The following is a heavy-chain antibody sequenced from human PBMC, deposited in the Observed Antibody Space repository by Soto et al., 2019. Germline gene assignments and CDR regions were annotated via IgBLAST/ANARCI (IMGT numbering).Heavy chain of an antibody. CDR1: GGTSSSYT. V-gene: IGHV1-69*17. CDR2: IVPIFGMK. D-gene: IGHD6-13*01. Sequence: QVQLVQSGAEVKPPGSSLKVSCKASGGTSSSYTISWVRQAPGQGLEWMGGIVPIFGMKNYAQKFQDRLTITADTSTSTAYMELSSLRSEDTALYYCSTRGGQEQPFVDYWGQGTLVTVSS. CDR3: STRGGQEQPFVDY. J-gene: IGHJ4*02.